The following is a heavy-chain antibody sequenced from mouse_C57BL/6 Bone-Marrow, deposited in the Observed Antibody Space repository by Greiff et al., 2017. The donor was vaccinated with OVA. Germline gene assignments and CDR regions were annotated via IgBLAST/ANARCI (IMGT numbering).Heavy chain of an antibody. D-gene: IGHD2-2*01. Sequence: EVQLQQSGPELVKPGASVKISCKASGYTFTDYYMNWVKQSHGKSLEWIGDINPNNGGTSYNQKFKGKATLTVDKSSSTAYMERRSLTSEDSAVYYCARRGYGYDWAYWGQGTLVTVSA. CDR3: ARRGYGYDWAY. V-gene: IGHV1-26*01. CDR1: GYTFTDYY. J-gene: IGHJ3*01. CDR2: INPNNGGT.